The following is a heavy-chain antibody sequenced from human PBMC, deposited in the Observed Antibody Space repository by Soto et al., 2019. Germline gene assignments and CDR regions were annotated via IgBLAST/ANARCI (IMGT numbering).Heavy chain of an antibody. J-gene: IGHJ4*02. CDR2: INHSGST. Sequence: PSETLSLTCAVYGGSFSGYYWSWIRQPPGKGLEWIGEINHSGSTNYNPSLKSRVTISVDTSKNQFSLKLSSVTAADTAVYYCASVGSSSWYKPSDYWGQGTLVTVSS. CDR3: ASVGSSSWYKPSDY. CDR1: GGSFSGYY. D-gene: IGHD6-13*01. V-gene: IGHV4-34*01.